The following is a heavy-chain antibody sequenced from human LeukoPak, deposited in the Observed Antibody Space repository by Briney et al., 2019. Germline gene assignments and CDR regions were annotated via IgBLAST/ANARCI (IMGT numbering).Heavy chain of an antibody. CDR2: ISYSGST. V-gene: IGHV4-39*01. J-gene: IGHJ4*02. CDR3: ARQVRWTFDY. Sequence: PSETLSLTCTVSGGSINSNGYYWGWIRQPPGKGLEWIGSISYSGSTYYNPSLKSRVTISVDTSNNQFSPKMSSVTAADTAVYYCARQVRWTFDYWGQGTLVTVSS. D-gene: IGHD1-1*01. CDR1: GGSINSNGYY.